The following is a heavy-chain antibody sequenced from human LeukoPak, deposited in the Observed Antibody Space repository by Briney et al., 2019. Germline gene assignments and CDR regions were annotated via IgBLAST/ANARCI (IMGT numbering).Heavy chain of an antibody. V-gene: IGHV1-18*01. J-gene: IGHJ1*01. D-gene: IGHD4-11*01. CDR1: GSTFTSFG. CDR3: GRWRESSNWPPGYLQH. CDR2: ISAYNGNT. Sequence: ASVKVSCKASGSTFTSFGFSWVRQAPGQGLEWMGWISAYNGNTNYAQSLQGRVTMTTDASTSTVYMELRSLRSNDTAVYYCGRWRESSNWPPGYLQHWGQGTLVIVSS.